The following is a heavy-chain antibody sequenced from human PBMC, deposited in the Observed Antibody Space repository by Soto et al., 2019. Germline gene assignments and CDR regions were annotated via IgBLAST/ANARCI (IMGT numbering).Heavy chain of an antibody. Sequence: GSLRLSCAASGFTFSDYYISWIRQAPGKGLEWVSYISSSGSTIYYADSVKGRFTISRDNAKNSLYLQMNSLRAEDTAVYYCARADKNYDFWSGPTGSGWFDPWGQGTLVTVSS. D-gene: IGHD3-3*01. CDR2: ISSSGSTI. CDR3: ARADKNYDFWSGPTGSGWFDP. V-gene: IGHV3-11*01. J-gene: IGHJ5*02. CDR1: GFTFSDYY.